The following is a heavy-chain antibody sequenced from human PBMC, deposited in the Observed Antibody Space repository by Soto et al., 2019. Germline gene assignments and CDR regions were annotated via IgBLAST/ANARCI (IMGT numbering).Heavy chain of an antibody. Sequence: EVHLLESGGDLVQRGGSLRLSCAASGFIFSNYAMSWVRQAPGKGLEWVSAISGSGATTYYPDSVKGRFTISRDNSKNSLYLQMTSLRAEDTAVYYCTKGCIPRRYNIPKVDFDYWGQGSLVTVSS. D-gene: IGHD1-1*01. CDR2: ISGSGATT. CDR3: TKGCIPRRYNIPKVDFDY. J-gene: IGHJ4*02. V-gene: IGHV3-23*01. CDR1: GFIFSNYA.